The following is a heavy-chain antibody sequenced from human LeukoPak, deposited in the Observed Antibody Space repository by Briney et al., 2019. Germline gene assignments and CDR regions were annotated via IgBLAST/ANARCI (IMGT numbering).Heavy chain of an antibody. Sequence: GGSLRLSCATSGFAFSSYWMSWVRQAPGKGLEWVANIKQDGSEKYYVDSVKGRFTISRDNAKNTLYLQMNSLRAEDTAVYYCARVSGYDSLDYWGQGTLVTVSS. D-gene: IGHD5-12*01. CDR3: ARVSGYDSLDY. V-gene: IGHV3-7*01. CDR1: GFAFSSYW. CDR2: IKQDGSEK. J-gene: IGHJ4*02.